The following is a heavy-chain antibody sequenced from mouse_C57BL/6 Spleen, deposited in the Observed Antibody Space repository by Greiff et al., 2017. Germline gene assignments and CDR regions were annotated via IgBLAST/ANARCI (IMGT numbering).Heavy chain of an antibody. CDR2: IYPGDGDT. CDR1: GYAFSSSW. CDR3: ARGDYDYDVAMDY. J-gene: IGHJ4*01. Sequence: QFQLQQSGPELVKPGASVKISCKASGYAFSSSWMNWVKQRPGKGLEWIGRIYPGDGDTNYNGKFKGKATLTADKSSSTAYMQLSSLTSEDSAVYFCARGDYDYDVAMDYWGQGTSVTVSS. V-gene: IGHV1-82*01. D-gene: IGHD2-4*01.